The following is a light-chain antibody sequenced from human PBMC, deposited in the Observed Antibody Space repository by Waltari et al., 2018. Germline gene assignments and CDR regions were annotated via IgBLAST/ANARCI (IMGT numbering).Light chain of an antibody. J-gene: IGLJ1*01. CDR3: SSFTTRSTYA. CDR1: S. CDR2: EVI. V-gene: IGLV2-14*01. Sequence: SVSWYQQHPGKAPQLIIYEVIRRPSGISDRFSGSKSDNTASLTIFDLQPEDEADYYCSSFTTRSTYAFGAGTKVTVL.